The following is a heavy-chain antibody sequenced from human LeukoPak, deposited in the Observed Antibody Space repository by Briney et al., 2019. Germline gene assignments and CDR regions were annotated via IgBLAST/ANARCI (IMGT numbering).Heavy chain of an antibody. CDR1: GGTFSSYA. D-gene: IGHD6-6*01. J-gene: IGHJ4*02. Sequence: ASVKVSCKASGGTFSSYAISWVRQAPGQGLEWMGGIIPIFGTANYAQKFQGRVTITADESTSTAYMELRSLRSDDTAVYYCARLGDRQVLGNWGQGTLVTVSS. V-gene: IGHV1-69*13. CDR3: ARLGDRQVLGN. CDR2: IIPIFGTA.